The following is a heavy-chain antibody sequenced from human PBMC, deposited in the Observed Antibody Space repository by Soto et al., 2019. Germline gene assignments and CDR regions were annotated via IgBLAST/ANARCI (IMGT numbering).Heavy chain of an antibody. Sequence: GGSLRLSCAASGFTFSDYYMSWIRQAPGKGLEWVSYISSSGSTIYYADSVKGRFTISRDNAKNSLYLQMNSLRAEDTAVYYCASYVDTAMVSCFDYWGQGTLVTVSS. J-gene: IGHJ4*02. V-gene: IGHV3-11*01. CDR2: ISSSGSTI. D-gene: IGHD5-18*01. CDR3: ASYVDTAMVSCFDY. CDR1: GFTFSDYY.